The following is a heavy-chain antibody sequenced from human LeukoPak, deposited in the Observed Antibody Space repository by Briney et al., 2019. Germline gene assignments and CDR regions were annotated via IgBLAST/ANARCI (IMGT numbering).Heavy chain of an antibody. J-gene: IGHJ3*02. V-gene: IGHV3-21*01. CDR2: ISSSSSYI. Sequence: GGSLRLSCAASGFTFSSYSMNWVRQAPGKGLEWVSSISSSSSYIYYADSVKGRFTISRDNAKNSLYLQMNSLRAEDTAVYYCARNYYYDSRGPDAFDIWGQGTMVTVSS. D-gene: IGHD3-22*01. CDR1: GFTFSSYS. CDR3: ARNYYYDSRGPDAFDI.